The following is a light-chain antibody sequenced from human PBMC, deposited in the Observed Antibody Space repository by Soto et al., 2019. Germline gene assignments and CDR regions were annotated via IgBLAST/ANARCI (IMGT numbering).Light chain of an antibody. V-gene: IGKV3-11*01. CDR2: DAS. Sequence: EIVLTQSPVTLSLSPGDRATISCRASQSINNYLAWYQQKPGQAPRLLIYDASNMATGIPARFSGSGSGTDFSLTISSLEPEDFAVYYCQQRFNWQVTFGQGTRLDIK. J-gene: IGKJ5*01. CDR3: QQRFNWQVT. CDR1: QSINNY.